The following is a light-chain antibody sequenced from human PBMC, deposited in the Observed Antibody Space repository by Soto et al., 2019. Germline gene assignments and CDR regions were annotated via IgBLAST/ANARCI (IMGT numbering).Light chain of an antibody. V-gene: IGKV3-20*01. CDR1: QSVTSTF. Sequence: EIVLTQSPGTLSLSPGEGATLSCRASQSVTSTFLSWYQQKPGQAPRLFIYGASSRAAGIPDRFSGSGSGADFTLTISRLEPEDFAVYYCQQYGDSRWTFGQGTKVEV. CDR2: GAS. CDR3: QQYGDSRWT. J-gene: IGKJ1*01.